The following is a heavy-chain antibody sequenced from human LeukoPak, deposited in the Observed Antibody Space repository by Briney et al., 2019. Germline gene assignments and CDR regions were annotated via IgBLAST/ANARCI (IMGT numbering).Heavy chain of an antibody. Sequence: GGSLRLSCAASGLTFSSYAMSWVRQAPGKGLEWVSAISGSGGSTYYADSVKGRFTISRDNSKNTLYLQMNSLRAEDTAVYYCAKDLKGTMDYVYDYWGQGTLVTVSS. CDR2: ISGSGGST. CDR1: GLTFSSYA. J-gene: IGHJ4*02. CDR3: AKDLKGTMDYVYDY. D-gene: IGHD1/OR15-1a*01. V-gene: IGHV3-23*01.